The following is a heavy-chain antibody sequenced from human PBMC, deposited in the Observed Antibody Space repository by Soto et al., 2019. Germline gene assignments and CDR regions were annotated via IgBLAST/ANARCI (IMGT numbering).Heavy chain of an antibody. V-gene: IGHV3-30*18. CDR2: ISYDGSNK. Sequence: QVQLVESGGGVVQPGRSLRLSCAASGFTFSSYGMHWVRQAPGKGLAGVAVISYDGSNKYYADSVKGRCTISRDNSKNTLYLQMNSLRAEDTAVYYCAKGTTVTTLASADAFDIWGQGTMVTVSS. CDR1: GFTFSSYG. CDR3: AKGTTVTTLASADAFDI. D-gene: IGHD4-17*01. J-gene: IGHJ3*02.